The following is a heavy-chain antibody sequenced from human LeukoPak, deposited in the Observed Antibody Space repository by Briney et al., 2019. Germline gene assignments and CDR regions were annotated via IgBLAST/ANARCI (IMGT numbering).Heavy chain of an antibody. Sequence: PSETLSLTCTVSGYSISSGYYWGWIRQPPGKGLEWIGSIYHSGSTYYNPSLKSRVTISVDTSKNQFSLKLSSVTAADTAVYYCARDRLAAAGDWFDPWGQGTLVTVSS. D-gene: IGHD6-13*01. V-gene: IGHV4-38-2*02. CDR1: GYSISSGYY. CDR2: IYHSGST. J-gene: IGHJ5*02. CDR3: ARDRLAAAGDWFDP.